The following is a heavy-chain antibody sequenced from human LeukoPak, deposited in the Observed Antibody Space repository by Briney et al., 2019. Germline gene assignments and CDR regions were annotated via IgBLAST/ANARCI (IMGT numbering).Heavy chain of an antibody. CDR2: ISGSGGST. CDR3: AKDPGPYDSSGYRAPHFDY. CDR1: GFTFSSYA. J-gene: IGHJ4*02. Sequence: GGSLRLSCAASGFTFSSYAMSWVRQAPGKGLEWVSAISGSGGSTYCADSVKGRFTISRDNSKNTLYLQMNSLRAEDTAVYYCAKDPGPYDSSGYRAPHFDYWGQGTLVTVSS. D-gene: IGHD3-22*01. V-gene: IGHV3-23*01.